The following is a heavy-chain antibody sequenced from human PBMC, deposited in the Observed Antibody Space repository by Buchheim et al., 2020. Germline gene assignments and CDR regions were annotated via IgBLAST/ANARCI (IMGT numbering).Heavy chain of an antibody. CDR2: INPSGGST. V-gene: IGHV1-46*01. CDR1: GYTFTSYY. Sequence: QVQLVQSGAEVKKPGASVKVSCKASGYTFTSYYMHWVRQAPGQGLEWMGIINPSGGSTSYAQKFQGRVTMTRDTSTSTVYLEQSSLRSEDTAVYYCASISEDYDFWSGYWNYYYYGMDVWGQGTT. CDR3: ASISEDYDFWSGYWNYYYYGMDV. J-gene: IGHJ6*02. D-gene: IGHD3-3*01.